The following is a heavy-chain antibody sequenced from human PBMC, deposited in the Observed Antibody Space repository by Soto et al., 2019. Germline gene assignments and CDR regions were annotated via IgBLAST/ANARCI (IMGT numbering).Heavy chain of an antibody. D-gene: IGHD3-16*01. CDR2: IYWNSNRI. J-gene: IGHJ4*02. CDR1: GFTSDDYA. Sequence: EVKLVESGGGLVQPGRSLRLSCVASGFTSDDYAMHWVRQAPGKGLEWVAGIYWNSNRIDYGDSVKGRFNISRDNAEKSLYLQMNSLRPEDTAMYFCLRDVMPGGADCWGQGTLVTVSS. V-gene: IGHV3-9*02. CDR3: LRDVMPGGADC.